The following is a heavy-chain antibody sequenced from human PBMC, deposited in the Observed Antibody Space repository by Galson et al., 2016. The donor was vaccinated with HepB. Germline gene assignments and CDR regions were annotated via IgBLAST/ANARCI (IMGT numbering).Heavy chain of an antibody. J-gene: IGHJ4*02. CDR1: GDSVSSTSAA. Sequence: CAISGDSVSSTSAAWHWIRQSPLRGLEWLGRTYYKSRWYNDYAVSMKSRIAISPDTSKNQFSLQLTSVTPEDTAVYFCAKEVFFTGVASFFDNWGQGALVTVSS. D-gene: IGHD3-3*01. V-gene: IGHV6-1*01. CDR3: AKEVFFTGVASFFDN. CDR2: TYYKSRWYN.